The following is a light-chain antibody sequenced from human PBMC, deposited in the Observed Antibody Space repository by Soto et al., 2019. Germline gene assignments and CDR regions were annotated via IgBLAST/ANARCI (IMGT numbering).Light chain of an antibody. CDR1: QSVSSN. J-gene: IGKJ4*01. CDR2: GAS. Sequence: EIVMTQSPATLSVSAGERVTLSCRASQSVSSNLALYQQKPGQAPRLLIYGASTMATGIPARFSGSGSGTDFTLTISSLQSEDFEVYYCHQFNNWPPLTFGGGTKVEIK. CDR3: HQFNNWPPLT. V-gene: IGKV3D-15*01.